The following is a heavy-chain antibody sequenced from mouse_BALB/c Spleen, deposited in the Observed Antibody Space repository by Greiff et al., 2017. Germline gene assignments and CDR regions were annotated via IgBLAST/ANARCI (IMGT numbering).Heavy chain of an antibody. D-gene: IGHD2-10*02. V-gene: IGHV1-9*01. CDR2: ILPGSGST. Sequence: QVHVKQSGAELMKPGASVKISCKATGYTFSSYWIEWVKQRPGHGLEWIGEILPGSGSTNYNEKFKGKATFTADTSSNTAYMQLSSLTSEDSAVYYCARWRYGNYAMDYWGQGTSVTVSS. J-gene: IGHJ4*01. CDR1: GYTFSSYW. CDR3: ARWRYGNYAMDY.